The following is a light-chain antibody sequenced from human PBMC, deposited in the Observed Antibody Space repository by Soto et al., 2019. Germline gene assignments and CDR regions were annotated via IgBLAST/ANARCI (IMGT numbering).Light chain of an antibody. J-gene: IGLJ3*02. CDR2: DVS. CDR1: SSDVGGYNS. V-gene: IGLV2-14*01. Sequence: QSALTQPASVSGSPGQSITISCTGTSSDVGGYNSVSWYQQHPGKAPKLMIYDVSNRPSGVSNRVSGSKSGNTASLTISGLQAEDEAYYYCSSYTSSSTLVFGGGTKLTVL. CDR3: SSYTSSSTLV.